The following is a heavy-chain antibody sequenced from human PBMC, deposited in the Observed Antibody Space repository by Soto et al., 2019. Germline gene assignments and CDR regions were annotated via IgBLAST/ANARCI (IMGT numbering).Heavy chain of an antibody. Sequence: GESLKISCAASGFTFSNAWMSWVRQAPGKGLEWVGRIKSKTDGGTTDYAAPVKGRFTISRDDSKNTLYLQMNSLKTEDTAVYYCTTPNTYGDYASDDAFDIWGQGTMVTVSS. V-gene: IGHV3-15*01. D-gene: IGHD4-17*01. CDR1: GFTFSNAW. CDR2: IKSKTDGGTT. CDR3: TTPNTYGDYASDDAFDI. J-gene: IGHJ3*02.